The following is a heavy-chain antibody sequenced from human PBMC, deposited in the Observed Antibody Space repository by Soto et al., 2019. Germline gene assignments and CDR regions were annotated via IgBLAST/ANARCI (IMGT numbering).Heavy chain of an antibody. J-gene: IGHJ4*02. CDR3: AGSTSWYSNYFDY. V-gene: IGHV3-33*01. D-gene: IGHD6-13*01. CDR1: ELSFSSYG. CDR2: IWYDGSNK. Sequence: QLVESGGGVVQPGRSLRLSCEASELSFSSYGMHWVRQAPGQGLEWVAVIWYDGSNKYYADSVKGRFTISRDNSKNTLNLQMNSLTVEDTAMYYCAGSTSWYSNYFDYWGQGTLVTVSS.